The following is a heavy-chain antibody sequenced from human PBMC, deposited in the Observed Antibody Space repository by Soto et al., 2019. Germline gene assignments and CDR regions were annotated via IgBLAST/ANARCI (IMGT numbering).Heavy chain of an antibody. Sequence: QVQLQESGPGLVKPSETLSLTCIVSGGSISNYYWSWIRQPPGKGLEWIGCIYYSGSTNYNPSLTSRVTISVDTSKNQSSLKLSSVTAADTAVYYCARHRYSYGVYYFDYWGQGTLVTVSS. CDR1: GGSISNYY. J-gene: IGHJ4*02. CDR2: IYYSGST. CDR3: ARHRYSYGVYYFDY. D-gene: IGHD5-18*01. V-gene: IGHV4-59*08.